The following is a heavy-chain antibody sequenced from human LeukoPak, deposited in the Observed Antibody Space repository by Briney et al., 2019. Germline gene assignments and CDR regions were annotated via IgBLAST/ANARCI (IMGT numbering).Heavy chain of an antibody. D-gene: IGHD6-13*01. Sequence: PGRSLRLSCAASGFTFSSYAMHWVRQAPGKGLEWVAVISYDESNKYYADSVKGRFTISRDNSENTLYMQMNSLRAEETAVYYCAGEYSSSWYGNSYYGMDVWGQGTTVTVSS. CDR3: AGEYSSSWYGNSYYGMDV. J-gene: IGHJ6*02. CDR2: ISYDESNK. CDR1: GFTFSSYA. V-gene: IGHV3-30*04.